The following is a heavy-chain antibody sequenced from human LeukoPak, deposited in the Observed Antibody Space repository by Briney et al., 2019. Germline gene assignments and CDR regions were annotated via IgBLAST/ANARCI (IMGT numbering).Heavy chain of an antibody. Sequence: GESLKISCKGSGYSFTNYWIAWVRQMPGKGLEWMGIIFLGDSDSRYGPSFQGQVTISADKSVSTAYLQWSSLKASDTAMYYCATGDTPMTWACTLGGGGVHDAFEMWSQGTMVTVSS. D-gene: IGHD5-18*01. J-gene: IGHJ3*02. CDR2: IFLGDSDS. CDR3: ATGDTPMTWACTLGGGGVHDAFEM. V-gene: IGHV5-51*03. CDR1: GYSFTNYW.